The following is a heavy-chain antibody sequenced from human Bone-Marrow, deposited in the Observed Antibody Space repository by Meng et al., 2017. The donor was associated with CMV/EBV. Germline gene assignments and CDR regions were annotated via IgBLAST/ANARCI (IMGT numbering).Heavy chain of an antibody. J-gene: IGHJ5*02. V-gene: IGHV4-34*01. CDR3: ARDYYGSGSYFWFDP. D-gene: IGHD3-10*01. Sequence: GSLRLSCAVYGGSFSGYYWSWIRQPPGKGLEWIGEINHSGSTNYNPSLKSRVTISVDTSKNQFSLKLSSVTAADTAVYYCARDYYGSGSYFWFDPWGQGTLVTVSS. CDR1: GGSFSGYY. CDR2: INHSGST.